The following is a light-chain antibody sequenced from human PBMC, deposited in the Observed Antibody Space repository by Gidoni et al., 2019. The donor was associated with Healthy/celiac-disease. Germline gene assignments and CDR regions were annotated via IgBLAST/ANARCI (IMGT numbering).Light chain of an antibody. J-gene: IGLJ3*02. Sequence: QSVLTQPPSVSEAPGQRVTLSCTGSSSNIGAGYDVHWSQQLPGTAPKLLISGNSNRPSGVPDRFSGSKSGTSASLAITGLQAEEEADYYCQSYDSSLSGAWVFGGGTKLTVL. CDR3: QSYDSSLSGAWV. CDR2: GNS. CDR1: SSNIGAGYD. V-gene: IGLV1-40*01.